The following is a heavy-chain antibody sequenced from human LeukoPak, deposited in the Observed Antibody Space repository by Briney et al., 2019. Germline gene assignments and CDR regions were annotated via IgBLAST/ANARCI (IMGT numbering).Heavy chain of an antibody. Sequence: PGGSLRLSCAASGFTFSNYAMSWVRKAPGKGLEWVSSISGSGYNIYYADSVKGRFTISRDNSKNTLYLQMNSLRAEDTAVYYCAKDEGYCSGGSCYLGAFDIWGKGKMVTVSS. D-gene: IGHD2-15*01. CDR1: GFTFSNYA. J-gene: IGHJ3*02. CDR2: ISGSGYNI. CDR3: AKDEGYCSGGSCYLGAFDI. V-gene: IGHV3-23*01.